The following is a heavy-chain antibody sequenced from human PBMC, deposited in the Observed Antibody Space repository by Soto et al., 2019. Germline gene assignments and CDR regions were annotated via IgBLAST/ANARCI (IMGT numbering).Heavy chain of an antibody. CDR2: IYYSGST. Sequence: PSETLSLTCTVSGGSISSSTYYWGWIRQPPGKGLEWIGSIYYSGSTYYNPSLKSRVTISVDTSKNQFSLTLKSVTAADTAVYYCTRDAPLWFGVLSQWGQGTLVTVSS. V-gene: IGHV4-39*07. J-gene: IGHJ4*02. CDR3: TRDAPLWFGVLSQ. CDR1: GGSISSSTYY. D-gene: IGHD3-10*01.